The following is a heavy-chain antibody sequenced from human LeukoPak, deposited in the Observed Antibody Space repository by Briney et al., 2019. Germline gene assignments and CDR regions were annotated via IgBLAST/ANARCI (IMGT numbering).Heavy chain of an antibody. D-gene: IGHD4-17*01. CDR1: GFTFSSYA. J-gene: IGHJ4*02. CDR2: IRSSSSTI. V-gene: IGHV3-48*01. Sequence: GGSLRLSCAASGFTFSSYAMHWVRQAPGKGLEWVSYIRSSSSTIYYADSVKGRFTISRDNSKNTLYLQMNSLRAEDTAVYYCAKDKDYGDCFDYWGQGTLVTVSS. CDR3: AKDKDYGDCFDY.